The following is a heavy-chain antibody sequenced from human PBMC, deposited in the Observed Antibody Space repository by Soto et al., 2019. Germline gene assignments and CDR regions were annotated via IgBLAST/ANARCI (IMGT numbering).Heavy chain of an antibody. CDR2: IYFTGNT. CDR3: AGQTFTIAAASYGRSNWFDP. V-gene: IGHV4-39*01. J-gene: IGHJ5*02. D-gene: IGHD6-25*01. CDR1: GGSITSSSHF. Sequence: SETLSLTCSASGGSITSSSHFWGWVRQPPGKGLEWIGTIYFTGNTYYTPSLKSRLTMSIDTSKNEFSLRLNSVTAADTAVYYCAGQTFTIAAASYGRSNWFDPWGPGTLVTVPQ.